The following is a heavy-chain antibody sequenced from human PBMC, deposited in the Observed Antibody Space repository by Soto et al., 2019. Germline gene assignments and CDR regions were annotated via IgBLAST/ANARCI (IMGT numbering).Heavy chain of an antibody. CDR3: ARGGGPYVWFNEF. J-gene: IGHJ4*02. Sequence: SVKVSCKDSGGLFSSFAISWVRQAPGQGLEWLGGITPVFGTTNYAEKFQGRVTITADESTNTAYMELSSLTSGDTAMYYCARGGGPYVWFNEFWGQGTLVTVSS. CDR2: ITPVFGTT. CDR1: GGLFSSFA. V-gene: IGHV1-69*13. D-gene: IGHD3-16*01.